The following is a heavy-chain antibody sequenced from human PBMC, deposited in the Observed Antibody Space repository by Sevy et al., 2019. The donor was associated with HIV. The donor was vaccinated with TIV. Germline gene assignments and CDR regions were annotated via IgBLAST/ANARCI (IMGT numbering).Heavy chain of an antibody. CDR2: ISYDGSNK. CDR1: GFTISTYA. Sequence: GGSLRLSCSASGFTISTYAMHWVRQAPGKGLEWVAVISYDGSNKYYTESVKGRFTISRDNSKNTLYLQMNSLRAEDTAIHYCARGGRLLWFGETFDYWGQGTLVTVSS. D-gene: IGHD3-10*01. V-gene: IGHV3-30-3*01. J-gene: IGHJ4*02. CDR3: ARGGRLLWFGETFDY.